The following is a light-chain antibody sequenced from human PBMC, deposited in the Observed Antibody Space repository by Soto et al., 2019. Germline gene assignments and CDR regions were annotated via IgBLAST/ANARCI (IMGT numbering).Light chain of an antibody. CDR3: QQYGSSPRT. Sequence: EIVLTQSPGTLSLSPGERATLSCRASQSVSSTYLAWYQQKPGQARRLLIYSASSRATGIPDRFSGSGSGTDFTLTISRLEPEDFAVYYCQQYGSSPRTFGQGTKVETK. J-gene: IGKJ1*01. CDR1: QSVSSTY. V-gene: IGKV3-20*01. CDR2: SAS.